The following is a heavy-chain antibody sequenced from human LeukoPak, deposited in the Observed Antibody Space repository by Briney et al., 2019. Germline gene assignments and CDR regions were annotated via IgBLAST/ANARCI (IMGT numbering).Heavy chain of an antibody. CDR2: ISYDGGHN. D-gene: IGHD3-3*01. CDR1: GFTFSTYA. J-gene: IGHJ4*02. V-gene: IGHV3-30*04. Sequence: GGSLRLSCAASGFTFSTYAMHWVRQAPGKGLEWVAVISYDGGHNFYVDSVRGRFTISRDSSKKTLFLHMTSLRPEDTGVYFCTRVGSGSWSGLVGDYFAYWGQGTLVTVSS. CDR3: TRVGSGSWSGLVGDYFAY.